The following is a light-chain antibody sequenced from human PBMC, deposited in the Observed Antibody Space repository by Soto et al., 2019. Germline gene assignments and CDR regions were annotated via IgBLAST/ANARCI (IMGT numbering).Light chain of an antibody. CDR2: GAS. CDR3: QQYGSSLLT. V-gene: IGKV3-20*01. Sequence: EIVLTQSPGTLSLSPGERATLSCRASQSVSRSYLAWYQQKPGQAPRLLIYGASSRATGIPDRFSVSGSGTDFTLTISRLEPEDFAVYYCQQYGSSLLTFGGGTKVEIK. J-gene: IGKJ4*01. CDR1: QSVSRSY.